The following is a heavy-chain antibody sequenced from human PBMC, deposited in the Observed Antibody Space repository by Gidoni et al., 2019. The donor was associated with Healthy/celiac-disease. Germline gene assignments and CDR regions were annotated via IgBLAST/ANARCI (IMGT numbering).Heavy chain of an antibody. Sequence: EVQLLESGGGSVQPGGSLRLSCSVSGFTFSNYAMNWVRQAPGQGLAWVSAISPAGGSPYYADSVKGRFTSYRDNSKNTLFLEMNNLRAEDTAVYYCTRDGKFRTDGFDVWGPGSMVTVSS. CDR2: ISPAGGSP. D-gene: IGHD1-26*01. CDR3: TRDGKFRTDGFDV. CDR1: GFTFSNYA. J-gene: IGHJ3*01. V-gene: IGHV3-23*01.